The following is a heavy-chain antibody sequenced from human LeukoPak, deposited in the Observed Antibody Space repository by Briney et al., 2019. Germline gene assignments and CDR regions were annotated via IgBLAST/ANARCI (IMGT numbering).Heavy chain of an antibody. CDR2: IYYSGST. J-gene: IGHJ4*02. D-gene: IGHD2-21*02. CDR3: ARDPFPPYCGGDCYPENYFDY. CDR1: GGSISSYY. V-gene: IGHV4-59*01. Sequence: SETLSLTCTVSGGSISSYYWSWIRQPPGKGLEWIGYIYYSGSTNYNPSLKSRVTISVDTSKNQFSLKLSSVTAADTAVYYCARDPFPPYCGGDCYPENYFDYWGQGTLVTVSS.